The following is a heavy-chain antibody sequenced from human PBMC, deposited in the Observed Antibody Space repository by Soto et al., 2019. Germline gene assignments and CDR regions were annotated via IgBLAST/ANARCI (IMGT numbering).Heavy chain of an antibody. CDR1: GFTFSSYA. V-gene: IGHV3-23*01. CDR2: ISGSGGST. Sequence: EVQLLESGGGLVQPGGSLRLSCAASGFTFSSYAMSWVRQAPGKGLEWVSAISGSGGSTYYADSVKGRFTISRDNSKNTLYLQMNSLRAEDTAVYYCAKDSGYEPKTYYYYYYMDVWGKGTTVTVSS. CDR3: AKDSGYEPKTYYYYYYMDV. D-gene: IGHD5-12*01. J-gene: IGHJ6*03.